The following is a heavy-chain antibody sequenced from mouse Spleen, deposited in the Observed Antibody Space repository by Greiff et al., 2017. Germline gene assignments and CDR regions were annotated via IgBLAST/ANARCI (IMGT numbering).Heavy chain of an antibody. J-gene: IGHJ2*01. V-gene: IGHV7-3*01. CDR1: GFTFTDYY. CDR3: ARLSTVVSFDY. D-gene: IGHD1-1*01. Sequence: EVQVVESGGDLVQPGGSLSLSCTASGFTFTDYYMSWVRQPPGKALEWLGFIRNKAHGYTTEYSASVKGRFTISRDNSQSILYLQINALRAEDSATYYCARLSTVVSFDYWGQGTTLTVSS. CDR2: IRNKAHGYTT.